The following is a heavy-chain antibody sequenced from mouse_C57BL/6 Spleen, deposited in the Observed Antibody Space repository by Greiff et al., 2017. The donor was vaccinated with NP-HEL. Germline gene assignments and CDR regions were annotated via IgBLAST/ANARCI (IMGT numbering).Heavy chain of an antibody. Sequence: EVQLVESGGGLVKPGGSLKLSCAASGFTFSSYAMSWVRQTPEKRLEWVATISDGGSYTYYPDNVKGRFTISRDNAKNNLYLQMSHLKSEDTAMYYCAREGYSNYTWFAYWGQGTLVTVSA. CDR3: AREGYSNYTWFAY. CDR1: GFTFSSYA. J-gene: IGHJ3*01. V-gene: IGHV5-4*01. CDR2: ISDGGSYT. D-gene: IGHD2-5*01.